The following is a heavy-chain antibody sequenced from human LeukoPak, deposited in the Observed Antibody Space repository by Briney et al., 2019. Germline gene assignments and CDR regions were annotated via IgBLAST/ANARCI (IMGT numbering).Heavy chain of an antibody. V-gene: IGHV4-31*03. D-gene: IGHD2-15*01. Sequence: PSQTLSLTCTVSGGSISSSASYWSWNRQHPEKGLEWIGYTYYSGNTYYNPSLKSRVTISVDTSKNQFSLKLSSVTVADTAVYYCARDGISYGMDVWGQGTTVTVSS. CDR1: GGSISSSASY. CDR2: TYYSGNT. J-gene: IGHJ6*02. CDR3: ARDGISYGMDV.